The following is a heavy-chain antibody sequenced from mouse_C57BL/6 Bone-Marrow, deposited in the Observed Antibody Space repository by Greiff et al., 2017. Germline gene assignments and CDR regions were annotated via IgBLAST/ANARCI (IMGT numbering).Heavy chain of an antibody. CDR3: ARENCYFDY. CDR2: ISNDGSN. Sequence: EVQLQESGPGLVKPSQSLSLTCSVTGYSITSGYYWNWIRQFPGNKLEWMGYISNDGSNNYNPSLKNRISITRDTAKNQFFLKLNSVTTEDTATYYCARENCYFDYWGQGTTLTVSS. CDR1: GYSITSGYY. J-gene: IGHJ2*01. V-gene: IGHV3-6*01. D-gene: IGHD4-1*01.